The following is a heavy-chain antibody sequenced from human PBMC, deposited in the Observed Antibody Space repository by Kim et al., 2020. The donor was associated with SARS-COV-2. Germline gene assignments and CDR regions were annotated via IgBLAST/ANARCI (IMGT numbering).Heavy chain of an antibody. D-gene: IGHD1-1*01. CDR2: IGTAGDT. V-gene: IGHV3-13*04. CDR1: GFTFSSYD. Sequence: GGSLRLSCAASGFTFSSYDMHWVRQATGKGLEWVSAIGTAGDTYYPGSVKGRFTISRENAKNSLYLQMNSLRAGDTAVYYCARDQYLTGWLGHYYYGMDVWGQGTTVTVSS. J-gene: IGHJ6*02. CDR3: ARDQYLTGWLGHYYYGMDV.